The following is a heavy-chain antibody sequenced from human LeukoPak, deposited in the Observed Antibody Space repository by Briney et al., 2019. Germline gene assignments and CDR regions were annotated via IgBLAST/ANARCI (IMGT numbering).Heavy chain of an antibody. V-gene: IGHV4-4*07. CDR3: ASGGRISAANWFDP. CDR2: VYPSGRT. D-gene: IGHD6-13*01. Sequence: SETLSLTCTVSGGSISGYFWSWIRQPAGKGLEWIGRVYPSGRTSYNPSLENRVTMSVDTSKKQFSLKLRSVTAADTAVYYCASGGRISAANWFDPWGQGTLVTVSS. J-gene: IGHJ5*02. CDR1: GGSISGYF.